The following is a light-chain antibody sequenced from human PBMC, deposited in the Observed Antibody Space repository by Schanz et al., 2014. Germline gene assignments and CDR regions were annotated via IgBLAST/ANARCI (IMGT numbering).Light chain of an antibody. CDR1: QGITSW. V-gene: IGKV1D-16*01. CDR3: QQYNSYPRT. Sequence: DIQMTQSPSSVSASVGDRVTITCRASQGITSWLAWYQQKPGKAPKLLIYDASSLQTGVPSRFSGSGSGTDFTLTISGLQSDDFATYYCQQYNSYPRTFGQGTKVGIK. CDR2: DAS. J-gene: IGKJ1*01.